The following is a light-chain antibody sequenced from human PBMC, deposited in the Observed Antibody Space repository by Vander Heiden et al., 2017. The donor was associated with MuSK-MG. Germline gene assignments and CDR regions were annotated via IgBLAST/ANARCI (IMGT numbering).Light chain of an antibody. CDR3: QAWDSSTAKVV. CDR1: KLGDKY. V-gene: IGLV3-1*01. Sequence: SYELPKPPSVSVSPDQTASITCSGDKLGDKYACWYQQKPGQSPVLVNYQDSKRPSGIPERFSGSNSGNTATLTISGTQAMDEADYYCQAWDSSTAKVVFGGGTKLTVL. J-gene: IGLJ2*01. CDR2: QDS.